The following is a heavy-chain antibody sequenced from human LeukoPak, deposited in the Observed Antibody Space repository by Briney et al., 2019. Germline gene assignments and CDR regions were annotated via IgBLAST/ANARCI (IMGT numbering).Heavy chain of an antibody. V-gene: IGHV3-21*01. CDR3: ARMVWNRDYGDVTFDY. CDR2: ISDRSTYI. CDR1: RFNFRTYS. D-gene: IGHD4-17*01. J-gene: IGHJ4*02. Sequence: GGSLRLSCAASRFNFRTYSMNWVRQAPGKGLEWVSSISDRSTYIYYADSVKGRFTISRDDAKNSLYLQMNSLRAEDTAVYYCARMVWNRDYGDVTFDYWGQGTLVTVSS.